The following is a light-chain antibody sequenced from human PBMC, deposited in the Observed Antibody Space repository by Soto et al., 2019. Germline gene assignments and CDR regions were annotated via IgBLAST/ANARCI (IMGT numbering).Light chain of an antibody. CDR2: EVS. J-gene: IGLJ2*01. V-gene: IGLV2-8*01. CDR3: SSYAGSNNVV. CDR1: SSDVGGYNY. Sequence: QSALTQPPSASGSPGQSVTISCTGTSSDVGGYNYVSWYQQHPGKAPKLMIYEVSKRPSGVPDRFSGSKSGNTASLTGSGLQAEDEADYYCSSYAGSNNVVFGGGTKLTAL.